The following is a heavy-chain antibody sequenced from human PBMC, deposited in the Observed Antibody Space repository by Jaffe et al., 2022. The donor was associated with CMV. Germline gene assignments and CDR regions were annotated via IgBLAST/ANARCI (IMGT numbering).Heavy chain of an antibody. CDR2: IWYDGSNK. D-gene: IGHD1-26*01. CDR1: GFTFSSYG. V-gene: IGHV3-33*08. J-gene: IGHJ4*02. CDR3: ARDGWELLTWDFDY. Sequence: QVQLVESGGGVVQPGRSLRLSCAASGFTFSSYGMHWVRQAPGKGLEWVAVIWYDGSNKYYADSVKGRFTISRDNSKNTLYLQMNSLRAEDTAVYYCARDGWELLTWDFDYWGQGTLVTVSS.